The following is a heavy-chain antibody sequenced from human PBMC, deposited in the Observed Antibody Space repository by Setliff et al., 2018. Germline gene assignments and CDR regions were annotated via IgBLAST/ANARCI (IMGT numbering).Heavy chain of an antibody. CDR1: GGSISGYY. V-gene: IGHV4-59*12. J-gene: IGHJ2*01. D-gene: IGHD2-2*01. Sequence: SETLSLTCTVSGGSISGYYWSWIRQPPGKSLEWIGYIYHSGSTYFNPSLKSRVTISVDTSKNKFSLKLNSVTAADTTVYYCARAVPRGATPDYWYFDLWGRGTLVTVSS. CDR3: ARAVPRGATPDYWYFDL. CDR2: IYHSGST.